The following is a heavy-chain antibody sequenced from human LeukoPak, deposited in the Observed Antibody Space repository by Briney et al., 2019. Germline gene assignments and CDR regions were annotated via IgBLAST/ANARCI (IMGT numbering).Heavy chain of an antibody. J-gene: IGHJ4*02. CDR3: ARAPVWAGYYDSSGYIDY. Sequence: SETLSLTCAVYGGSFSGYYWSWIRQPPGKGLEWIGEINHSGSTNYNPSLKSRVTISVDTSKNQFSLKLSSVTAADTAVYYCARAPVWAGYYDSSGYIDYWGQGTLVTVS. V-gene: IGHV4-34*01. D-gene: IGHD3-22*01. CDR1: GGSFSGYY. CDR2: INHSGST.